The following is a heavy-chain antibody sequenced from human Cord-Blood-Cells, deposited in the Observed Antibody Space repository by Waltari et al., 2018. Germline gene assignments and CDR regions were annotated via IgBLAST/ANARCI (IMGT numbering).Heavy chain of an antibody. CDR2: INPNSGGT. CDR3: ARGGSGSYYNDDAFDI. Sequence: QVQLVQSGAEVKKTGASVKVSCKASGYTFTGYYMHWVRQAPGQGLEWMGWINPNSGGTNYAQKFQGGVTMTRDTSISTAYMELSRLRSDDTAVYYGARGGSGSYYNDDAFDIWGQGTMVTVSS. CDR1: GYTFTGYY. D-gene: IGHD3-10*01. J-gene: IGHJ3*02. V-gene: IGHV1-2*02.